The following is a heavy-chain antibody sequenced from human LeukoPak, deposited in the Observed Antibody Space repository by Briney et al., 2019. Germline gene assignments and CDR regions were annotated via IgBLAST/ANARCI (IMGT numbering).Heavy chain of an antibody. CDR3: ARSMMTLAGVMVL. J-gene: IGHJ4*02. CDR2: IDLGGDNT. Sequence: GGSLTLSCAASGFTFSNYHMNWFRQAPGKGLEWVSSIDLGGDNTHYAESMRGRFTVSRDNAKSSLYLQMNSLRAEDTALYFCARSMMTLAGVMVLWGQGTQVSVSS. V-gene: IGHV3-21*06. D-gene: IGHD3-16*01. CDR1: GFTFSNYH.